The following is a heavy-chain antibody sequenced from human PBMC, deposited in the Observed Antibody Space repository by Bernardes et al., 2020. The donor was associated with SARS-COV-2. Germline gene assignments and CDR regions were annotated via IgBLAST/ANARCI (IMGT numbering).Heavy chain of an antibody. CDR1: GGSISGYY. Sequence: SETLSLTCTVSGGSISGYYWSWVRQPPGKGLEWIGYLSYDGVSNYSPSLESRVTISIDTTQNQFSLKLSSVTATDTAVYYCARGAGIPQVLDFLARGTLVTVAS. CDR2: LSYDGVS. J-gene: IGHJ4*02. CDR3: ARGAGIPQVLDF. V-gene: IGHV4-59*01.